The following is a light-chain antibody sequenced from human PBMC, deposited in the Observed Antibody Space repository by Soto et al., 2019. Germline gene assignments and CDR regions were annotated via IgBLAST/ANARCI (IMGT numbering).Light chain of an antibody. Sequence: EIVLTQSPGTLSLSPGERATLSCRASQSVSSTYLAWYQQKPGQAPRLLIYGASSRATGIPDRFSGSGSGTDFTLTISRQEPEDFAVYYGQQYGSSLLTFGGGTKVEIK. CDR3: QQYGSSLLT. J-gene: IGKJ4*01. V-gene: IGKV3-20*01. CDR2: GAS. CDR1: QSVSSTY.